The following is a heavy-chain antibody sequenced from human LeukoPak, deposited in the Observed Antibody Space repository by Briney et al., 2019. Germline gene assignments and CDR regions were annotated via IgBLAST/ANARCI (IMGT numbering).Heavy chain of an antibody. CDR3: ARDMYPAQIMITFGDY. Sequence: PGRSLRLSCAASGFTFSSYAMHWVRQAPGKGLEWVAVISYDGSNKYYADSVKGRFTISRDNSKNTLYLQMNSLRAEDTAVYYCARDMYPAQIMITFGDYWGQGTLVTVSS. J-gene: IGHJ4*02. CDR2: ISYDGSNK. V-gene: IGHV3-30-3*01. D-gene: IGHD3-16*01. CDR1: GFTFSSYA.